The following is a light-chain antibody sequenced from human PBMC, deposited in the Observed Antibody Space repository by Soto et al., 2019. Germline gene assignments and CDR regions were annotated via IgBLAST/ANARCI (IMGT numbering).Light chain of an antibody. CDR2: DAF. V-gene: IGKV1-13*02. J-gene: IGKJ3*01. CDR1: QGISSA. CDR3: QQFNGYPLT. Sequence: AIPLTQSPSSLSASVGDRVAITCRASQGISSALAWYQQKPGKAPKLLIYDAFSLQSGVPSRFSGSGSGTDFTLTISSLQPEDFASYYCQQFNGYPLTFGPGTKVDIK.